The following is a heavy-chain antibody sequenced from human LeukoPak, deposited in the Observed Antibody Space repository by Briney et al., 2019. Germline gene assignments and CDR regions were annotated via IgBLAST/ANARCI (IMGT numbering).Heavy chain of an antibody. CDR1: GYTLTELP. D-gene: IGHD6-6*01. J-gene: IGHJ3*02. V-gene: IGHV1-24*01. Sequence: ASVTVSCKVSGYTLTELPMHWVRQAPGKGLEWMGGFDPEDGETIYAQKFQGRVTMTEDTSTDTAYMELSSLRSEDTAVYYCATQYSSRSYDIWGQGTMVTVSS. CDR3: ATQYSSRSYDI. CDR2: FDPEDGET.